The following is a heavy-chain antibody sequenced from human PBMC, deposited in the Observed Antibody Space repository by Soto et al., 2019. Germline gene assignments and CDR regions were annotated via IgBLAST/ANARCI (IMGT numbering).Heavy chain of an antibody. J-gene: IGHJ4*02. CDR2: IYSGGST. D-gene: IGHD4-17*01. CDR1: GFTVNNNH. V-gene: IGHV3-66*01. CDR3: ARDRPGYGLDY. Sequence: EVQLVESGGGLVQPGGSLRLSCAASGFTVNNNHMSWVRQAPGKGLEWVSGIYSGGSTYYADSVKGRFTISSVNSKNTLYLQMNSLRAEDTAVYYCARDRPGYGLDYWGQGTLVTVSS.